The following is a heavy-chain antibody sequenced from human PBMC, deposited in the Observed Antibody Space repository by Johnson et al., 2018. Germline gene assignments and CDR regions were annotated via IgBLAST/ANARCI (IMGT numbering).Heavy chain of an antibody. Sequence: LVESGVDLVQPVVSLRLSCASSGFTFSSFNMNWVRQPPGKGLQWISFISSSSSTRSYVDSVMGRFTISRDNAKNSLLLQLNSLRAEDTAVYYCAREGRTMGMGDAFDIWGQGTVVTVSS. D-gene: IGHD6-13*01. J-gene: IGHJ3*02. V-gene: IGHV3-48*01. CDR1: GFTFSSFN. CDR2: ISSSSSTR. CDR3: AREGRTMGMGDAFDI.